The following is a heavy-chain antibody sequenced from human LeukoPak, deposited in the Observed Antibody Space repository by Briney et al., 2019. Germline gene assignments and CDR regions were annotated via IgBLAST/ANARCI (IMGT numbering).Heavy chain of an antibody. V-gene: IGHV3-30*18. D-gene: IGHD2-15*01. CDR1: GFNFLHYG. J-gene: IGHJ4*02. CDR2: ISSDGSKE. Sequence: GGSLRLSCAASGFNFLHYGMHWVRQAPGKGLERVAFISSDGSKEYYADSVKGRFTISRDNSKNTLYLHVNSPRAEDTAVFFCAKDGYCSGGSCYANFFDRWGQGTLVTVSS. CDR3: AKDGYCSGGSCYANFFDR.